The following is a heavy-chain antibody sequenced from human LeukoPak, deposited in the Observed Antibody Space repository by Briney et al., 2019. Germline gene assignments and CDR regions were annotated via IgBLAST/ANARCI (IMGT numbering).Heavy chain of an antibody. D-gene: IGHD3-22*01. CDR2: INHSGST. CDR1: GGSISSYY. J-gene: IGHJ4*02. V-gene: IGHV4-34*01. Sequence: SETLSLTCTVSGGSISSYYWSWIRQPPGKGLEWIGEINHSGSTNYNPSLKSRVTISVDTSKNQFSLKLSSVTAADTAVYYCARGLSGYPFDYWGQGTLVTVSS. CDR3: ARGLSGYPFDY.